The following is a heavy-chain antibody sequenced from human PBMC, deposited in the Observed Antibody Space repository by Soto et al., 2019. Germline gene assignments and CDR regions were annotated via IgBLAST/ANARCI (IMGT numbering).Heavy chain of an antibody. CDR2: ISDDGSTK. CDR3: TRADVTVTLSVFDP. V-gene: IGHV3-30-3*01. D-gene: IGHD4-17*01. Sequence: QVQLVESGGGVVQPGRSLRLSCAASGFIFSSFPMHWVRQAPGKGLEWVAVISDDGSTKYYADSVKGRFTISRDNSXNTLYLQMNSLSAEDTAVYYCTRADVTVTLSVFDPWGQGTLVTVSS. J-gene: IGHJ5*02. CDR1: GFIFSSFP.